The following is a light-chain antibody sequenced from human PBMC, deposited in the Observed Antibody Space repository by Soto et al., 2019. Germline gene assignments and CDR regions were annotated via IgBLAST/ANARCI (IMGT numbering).Light chain of an antibody. CDR2: GAS. V-gene: IGKV3-15*01. CDR1: QNVNSN. CDR3: HHYNNWPRT. Sequence: EIVLTQSPGTLSLSPGEIATLSFSASQNVNSNLAWYQQKPGQAPRFLIYGASTRATGIPARFSGSGSGTEFTLTISSLQSEDFAVYYCHHYNNWPRTFGQGTKVDIK. J-gene: IGKJ1*01.